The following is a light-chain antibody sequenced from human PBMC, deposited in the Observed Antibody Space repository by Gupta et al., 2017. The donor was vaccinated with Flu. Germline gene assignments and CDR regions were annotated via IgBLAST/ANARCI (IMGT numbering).Light chain of an antibody. CDR3: MQDLQNPLT. CDR1: QGLLHSNGHIY. V-gene: IGKV2-28*01. CDR2: LGS. Sequence: IVVAPSSLLLPFTPGEPAYSSCWSSQGLLHSNGHIYLDWYLQKPGQSPQLLIYLGSNRAYGVPDRFSGSGSGTDFTLKISRVEAEDVGVYYCMQDLQNPLTFGGGTKVEIK. J-gene: IGKJ4*01.